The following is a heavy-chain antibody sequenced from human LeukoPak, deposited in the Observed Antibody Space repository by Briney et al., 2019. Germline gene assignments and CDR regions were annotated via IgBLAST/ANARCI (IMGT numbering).Heavy chain of an antibody. CDR2: INPSGSST. D-gene: IGHD3-16*02. Sequence: GASVKVSCKASGYSFTSHYMHWVRQAPGQGLEWMGLINPSGSSTLYAQKFQGRATMTRDMSTTTDYMELSSLRSEDTAVYYCARDNSVGDIAWWFDPWGQGTLVTVSS. V-gene: IGHV1-46*01. CDR1: GYSFTSHY. J-gene: IGHJ5*02. CDR3: ARDNSVGDIAWWFDP.